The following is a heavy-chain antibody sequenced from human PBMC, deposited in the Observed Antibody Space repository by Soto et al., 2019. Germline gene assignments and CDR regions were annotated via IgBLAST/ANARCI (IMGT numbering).Heavy chain of an antibody. CDR2: IIPIFGTA. Sequence: QVQLVQSGAEVKKPGSSVKVSCKASGGTFSSYAISWVRQAPGQGLEWMGGIIPIFGTANYAQKFQGRVTITADESKSTAYMVLSSLRSEDTGVYYCARGTTIFGVVTKLDYWGQGTLVTVSS. J-gene: IGHJ4*02. CDR3: ARGTTIFGVVTKLDY. CDR1: GGTFSSYA. V-gene: IGHV1-69*01. D-gene: IGHD3-3*01.